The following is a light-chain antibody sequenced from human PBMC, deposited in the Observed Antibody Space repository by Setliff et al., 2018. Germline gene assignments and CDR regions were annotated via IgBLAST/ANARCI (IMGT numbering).Light chain of an antibody. Sequence: QSVLTQPPSVSGAPGQRVTISCTGSSSNIGAGYDVHWYQQLPGTAPKLLIYGNSNRPSGVPDRFSGSKSGTSASLAITGLQAEDEADYYCQSYDISLSVVAFGGGTKVTVL. CDR2: GNS. CDR3: QSYDISLSVVA. V-gene: IGLV1-40*01. J-gene: IGLJ2*01. CDR1: SSNIGAGYD.